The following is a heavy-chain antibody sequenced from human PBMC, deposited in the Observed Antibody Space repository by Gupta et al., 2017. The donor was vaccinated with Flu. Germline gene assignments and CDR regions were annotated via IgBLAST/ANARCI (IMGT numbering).Heavy chain of an antibody. V-gene: IGHV3-48*03. Sequence: VQLVESGGGLIHPGGSLRLSCAASGFTFRSYEMNWVRQDPGKGLEWVSYISGSGSIIYYAASVKGRVTISRDNAKNSLSLQMNSLRAADTAVYYCARSPTIAARVFDYWGQGTLVTVSS. CDR1: GFTFRSYE. J-gene: IGHJ4*02. CDR2: ISGSGSII. CDR3: ARSPTIAARVFDY. D-gene: IGHD6-6*01.